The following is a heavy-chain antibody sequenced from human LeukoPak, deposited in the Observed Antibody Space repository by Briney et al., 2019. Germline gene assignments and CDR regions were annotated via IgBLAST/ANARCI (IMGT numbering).Heavy chain of an antibody. V-gene: IGHV3-21*01. CDR1: GFTFSRYG. Sequence: GGSLRLSCAVSGFTFSRYGMRWVRQAPGKGLEWVSSICGSSSYIYYADSGQGRFTISRHNAKNSLYLQMNSLRAEDTAVYYCARVSAGVIGMKDVFDIWGQGTMVTASS. CDR3: ARVSAGVIGMKDVFDI. D-gene: IGHD3-16*02. J-gene: IGHJ3*02. CDR2: ICGSSSYI.